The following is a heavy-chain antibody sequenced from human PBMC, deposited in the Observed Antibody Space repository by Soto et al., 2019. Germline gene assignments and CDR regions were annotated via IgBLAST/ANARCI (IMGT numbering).Heavy chain of an antibody. D-gene: IGHD5-12*01. V-gene: IGHV4-34*01. CDR1: GGSFSGYY. CDR2: INHSGST. Sequence: SETLSLTCAVYGGSFSGYYWSWIRQPPGKGLEWIGEINHSGSTNYNPSLKSRVTISVDTSKNQFSLKLSSVTAADTAVYYCARAEVFPVDIVATTNGAYYYYGMDVWGQGTTVTVSS. CDR3: ARAEVFPVDIVATTNGAYYYYGMDV. J-gene: IGHJ6*02.